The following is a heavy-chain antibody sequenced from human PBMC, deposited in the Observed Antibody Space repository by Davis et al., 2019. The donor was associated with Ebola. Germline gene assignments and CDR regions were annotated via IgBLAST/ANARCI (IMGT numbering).Heavy chain of an antibody. CDR3: VCSGYLEYFQH. Sequence: PGGSLRLSCAASGFTFSSFWMSWVRQAPGKGLEWVAVISSDGSKKYYADSVKGRFTISRDNSKNTLYLQMNSLRAEDTAVYYCVCSGYLEYFQHWGQGTLVTVSS. V-gene: IGHV3-30*03. D-gene: IGHD3-22*01. CDR1: GFTFSSFW. J-gene: IGHJ1*01. CDR2: ISSDGSKK.